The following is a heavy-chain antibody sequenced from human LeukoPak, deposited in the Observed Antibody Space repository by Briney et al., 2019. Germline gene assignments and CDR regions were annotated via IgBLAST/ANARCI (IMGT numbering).Heavy chain of an antibody. CDR1: GDSISSSPYY. CDR2: IYSSGST. V-gene: IGHV4-39*01. CDR3: ARDSYGGYQDFDY. Sequence: SETLSLTCTVFGDSISSSPYYWGWIRQSPGKGLEWIGSIYSSGSTYYNPSLKSRVTISVDTSRNQFSLKLSSVTAADTAVYYCARDSYGGYQDFDYWGQGTLVTVSS. J-gene: IGHJ4*02. D-gene: IGHD4-23*01.